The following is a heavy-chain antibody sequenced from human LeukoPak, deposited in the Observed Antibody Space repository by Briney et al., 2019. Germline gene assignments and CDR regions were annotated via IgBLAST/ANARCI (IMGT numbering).Heavy chain of an antibody. J-gene: IGHJ4*02. CDR3: ARTEQLVVAAFDY. V-gene: IGHV3-7*03. Sequence: GGSLRLSCAASGFTLSNHWMTWVRQVPGRGPEWVANVNRDGSETYYLDSVKGRFTISKDNAKNSLYLQMNSLRAEDTALYHCARTEQLVVAAFDYWGQGTLVTVSS. CDR1: GFTLSNHW. D-gene: IGHD6-6*01. CDR2: VNRDGSET.